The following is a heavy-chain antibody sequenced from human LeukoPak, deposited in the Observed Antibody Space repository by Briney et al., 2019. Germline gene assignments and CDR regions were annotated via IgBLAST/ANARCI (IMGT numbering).Heavy chain of an antibody. CDR2: INHSGST. D-gene: IGHD6-6*01. V-gene: IGHV4-34*01. Sequence: EASETLSLTCAVYGGSFSGYYWSWIRQPPGKGLKWIGEINHSGSTNYNPSLKSRVTISVDTSKNQFSLKLSSVTAADTAVYYCARGLSRSYRSSSGIDYWGQGTLVTVSS. CDR1: GGSFSGYY. J-gene: IGHJ4*02. CDR3: ARGLSRSYRSSSGIDY.